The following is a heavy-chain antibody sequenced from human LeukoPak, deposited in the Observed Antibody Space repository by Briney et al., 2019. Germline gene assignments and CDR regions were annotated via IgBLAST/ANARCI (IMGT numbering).Heavy chain of an antibody. D-gene: IGHD3-10*01. V-gene: IGHV1-18*01. J-gene: IGHJ3*02. CDR2: ISAYNGNT. Sequence: ASVKVSCKASGYTFTSYGISWVRQAPGQGLEWMGWISAYNGNTNYAQKLQGRVTMTTDTSTSPAYMQLRTLISDHTAVYYFARDMVRGGGDFEIWGQGTMVTVSS. CDR1: GYTFTSYG. CDR3: ARDMVRGGGDFEI.